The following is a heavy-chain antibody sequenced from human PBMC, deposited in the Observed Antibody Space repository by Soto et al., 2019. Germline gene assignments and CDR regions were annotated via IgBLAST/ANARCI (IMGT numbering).Heavy chain of an antibody. CDR1: GGTFSSYA. Sequence: SVKVSCKASGGTFSSYAISWVRQAPGQGLEWMGGLIPIFGTANYAQKFQGRVTITADESTSTAYMELSSLRSEDTAVYYCASGCSGYDLALDGMEVWGQGTTVTVCS. CDR2: LIPIFGTA. D-gene: IGHD5-12*01. J-gene: IGHJ6*02. CDR3: ASGCSGYDLALDGMEV. V-gene: IGHV1-69*13.